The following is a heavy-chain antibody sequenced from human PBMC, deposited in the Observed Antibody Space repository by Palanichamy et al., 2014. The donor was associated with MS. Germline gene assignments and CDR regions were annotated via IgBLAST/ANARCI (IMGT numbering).Heavy chain of an antibody. V-gene: IGHV1-3*01. Sequence: QVHLVQSGAEVKKPGASVKVSCKASGYTFTAYALHWVRQAPGQRLEWMGWINAAKGFAKYSQKLQGRVTITRDTSASTAYMELSGLRSEDTAIYYCARDLIQLWRGLDHWGQGTLVTVSS. CDR1: GYTFTAYA. CDR3: ARDLIQLWRGLDH. D-gene: IGHD1-1*01. CDR2: INAAKGFA. J-gene: IGHJ4*02.